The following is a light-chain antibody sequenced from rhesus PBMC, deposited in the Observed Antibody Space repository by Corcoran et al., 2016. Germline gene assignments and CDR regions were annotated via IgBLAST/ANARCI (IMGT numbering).Light chain of an antibody. CDR3: HQYDNWNS. CDR1: QSVGSN. V-gene: IGKV3-42*02. CDR2: DES. Sequence: ETVLTQSPATLSLSPGEKATLSCRASQSVGSNLAWYQQKPGQAPKILIYDESSRATDIPDRFSGSWSGTEFTLTLSSLEPEDVGLYYCHQYDNWNSFGQGTKVGIK. J-gene: IGKJ2*01.